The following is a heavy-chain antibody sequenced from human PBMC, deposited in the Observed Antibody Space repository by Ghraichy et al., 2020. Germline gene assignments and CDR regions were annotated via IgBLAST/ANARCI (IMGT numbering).Heavy chain of an antibody. CDR2: IKPSGDYI. Sequence: ASVKVSCKASGYTFTNYYMHCVRQAPGQGLEWMGIIKPSGDYIRYAQKFQGRVTLTSDTSTSTVYMELSSLRSDDTAVYYCARATSITVAGEYYYGLDVWGQGTTVTVSS. CDR1: GYTFTNYY. CDR3: ARATSITVAGEYYYGLDV. J-gene: IGHJ6*02. D-gene: IGHD6-19*01. V-gene: IGHV1-46*01.